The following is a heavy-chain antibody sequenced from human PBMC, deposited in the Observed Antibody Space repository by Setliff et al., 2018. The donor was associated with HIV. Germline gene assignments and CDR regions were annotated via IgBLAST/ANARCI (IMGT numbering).Heavy chain of an antibody. J-gene: IGHJ5*02. CDR1: GASITSHY. CDR3: ATCRHRPSNWFDP. V-gene: IGHV4-39*07. CDR2: VYNSGIT. Sequence: SETLSLTCTVSGASITSHYWNWIRQPPGKGLEWIGSVYNSGITFKNPSLKSRVSISVDRSGNQFSLRLTSVTAADTAVYYCATCRHRPSNWFDPWGQGTVVTVSS.